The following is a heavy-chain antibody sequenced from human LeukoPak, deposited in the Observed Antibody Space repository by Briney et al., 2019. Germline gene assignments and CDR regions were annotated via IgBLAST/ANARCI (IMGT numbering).Heavy chain of an antibody. CDR2: IYSGGST. V-gene: IGHV3-53*05. CDR1: GFTVSSNY. CDR3: AEDGDPAAASYYFDY. Sequence: GGSLRLSCAASGFTVSSNYMSWVRQAPGKGLEWVSVIYSGGSTYYADSVKGRFTISRDNSKNTLYLQMNSLRPEDTAVYYCAEDGDPAAASYYFDYWGQGTLVTVSS. D-gene: IGHD6-13*01. J-gene: IGHJ4*02.